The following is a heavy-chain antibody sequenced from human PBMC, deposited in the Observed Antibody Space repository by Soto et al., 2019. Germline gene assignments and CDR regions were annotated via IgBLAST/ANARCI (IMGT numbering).Heavy chain of an antibody. V-gene: IGHV1-69*02. CDR1: GGTFSSYT. D-gene: IGHD3-22*01. Sequence: QVQLVQSGAEVKKPGSSVKVSCKASGGTFSSYTISWVRQAPGQGLEWMGRIIPILGIANYAQKFQGRVTITADKSTSTAYMELSSLRSVDTAVYYCAPSYDSSGYYSDPWGQGTLVTVSS. J-gene: IGHJ5*02. CDR2: IIPILGIA. CDR3: APSYDSSGYYSDP.